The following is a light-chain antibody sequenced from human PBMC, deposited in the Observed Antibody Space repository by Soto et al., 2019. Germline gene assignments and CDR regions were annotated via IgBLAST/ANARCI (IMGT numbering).Light chain of an antibody. J-gene: IGKJ2*01. CDR3: QQYNNWPPYT. CDR1: QSVSSN. CDR2: GAS. V-gene: IGKV3-15*01. Sequence: EIVLTQSPATLSVSPGERATLSCRASQSVSSNLAWYQQKPGQAPRLLIYGASTRATGIPARFSGSGSGTEFTRTISSLQSEDFAVYYWQQYNNWPPYTFGQGNKLEIK.